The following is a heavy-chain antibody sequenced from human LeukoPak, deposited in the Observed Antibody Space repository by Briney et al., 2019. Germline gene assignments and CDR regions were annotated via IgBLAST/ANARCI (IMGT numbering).Heavy chain of an antibody. CDR1: GGSISSYY. CDR2: IYYSGST. J-gene: IGHJ4*02. Sequence: SETLSLTCTVSGGSISSYYWSWIRRPPGKGLEWIGYIYYSGSTNHNPSLKSRVTISVDTSKNQFSLKLSSVTAADTAVYYCARVGGYSYGYPFDYWGQGTLVTVSS. V-gene: IGHV4-59*01. CDR3: ARVGGYSYGYPFDY. D-gene: IGHD5-18*01.